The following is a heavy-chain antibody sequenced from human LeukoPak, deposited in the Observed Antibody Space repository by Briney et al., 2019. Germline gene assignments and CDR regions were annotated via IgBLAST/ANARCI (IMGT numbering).Heavy chain of an antibody. CDR3: AKEHIVVVPAAIPHFDY. CDR1: GFTFSSYA. CDR2: TSGSGGST. J-gene: IGHJ4*02. V-gene: IGHV3-23*01. Sequence: PGGSLRLSCAASGFTFSSYAMSWVRQAPGKGLEWVSATSGSGGSTYYADSVKGRFTISRDNSKNTLYLQMNSLRAEDTAVYYCAKEHIVVVPAAIPHFDYWGQGTLVTVSS. D-gene: IGHD2-2*01.